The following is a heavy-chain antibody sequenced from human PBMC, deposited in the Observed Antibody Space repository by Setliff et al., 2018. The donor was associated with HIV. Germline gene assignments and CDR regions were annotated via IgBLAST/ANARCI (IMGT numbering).Heavy chain of an antibody. V-gene: IGHV3-48*03. Sequence: GGSLRLSCVASGFTLSHHEMSWVRQAPGKGLEWVAYVSNSARTIYYADSVKGRFTISRDNGKDSLYLQMNSLRADDTALYYCARDHATSSWFTALLDYWGQGALVTVSS. J-gene: IGHJ4*02. D-gene: IGHD6-13*01. CDR1: GFTLSHHE. CDR2: VSNSARTI. CDR3: ARDHATSSWFTALLDY.